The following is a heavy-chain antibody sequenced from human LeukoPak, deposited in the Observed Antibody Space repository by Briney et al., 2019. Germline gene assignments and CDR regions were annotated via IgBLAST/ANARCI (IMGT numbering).Heavy chain of an antibody. CDR2: IDYSGSP. J-gene: IGHJ3*02. Sequence: SETLSFTCTVSGGSVSNSNYCWGWIRQPPGKQLEWIGSIDYSGSPLYNPSLKSRVTISVDTSKNQFSLKLSSVTAADTAVYYCARPLDCNYGGTAFDIWGQGTMVTVSS. D-gene: IGHD4-23*01. CDR1: GGSVSNSNYC. V-gene: IGHV4-39*01. CDR3: ARPLDCNYGGTAFDI.